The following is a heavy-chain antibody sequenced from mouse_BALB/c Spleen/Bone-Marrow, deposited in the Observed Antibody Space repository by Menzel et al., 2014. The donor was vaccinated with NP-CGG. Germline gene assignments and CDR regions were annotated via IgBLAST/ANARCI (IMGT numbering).Heavy chain of an antibody. CDR2: IYPGDGET. CDR3: ARKYGDY. Sequence: QVQLQQSGAELVRPGSSVKISCKASGYPFSSYWMNWVKQRPGQGLEWIGQIYPGDGETNYNGKFKGNATLTADKSSSTAYMQLIRLTSEDSAVYFCARKYGDYWGQGTTLTVSS. J-gene: IGHJ2*01. D-gene: IGHD2-10*02. V-gene: IGHV1-80*01. CDR1: GYPFSSYW.